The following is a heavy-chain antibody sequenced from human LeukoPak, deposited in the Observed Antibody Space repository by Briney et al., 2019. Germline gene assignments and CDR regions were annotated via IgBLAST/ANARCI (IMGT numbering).Heavy chain of an antibody. CDR2: IYTSGST. D-gene: IGHD3-3*01. CDR1: GGSISSYY. Sequence: PSETLSLTCTVSGGSISSYYWSWIRQPAGKGVEWIGRIYTSGSTNYNPSLKSRVTISVDTSKNQFSLKLSSVTAADTAVYYCARGIWSGYYSAYYYYMDVWGKGTTVTVSS. CDR3: ARGIWSGYYSAYYYYMDV. J-gene: IGHJ6*03. V-gene: IGHV4-4*07.